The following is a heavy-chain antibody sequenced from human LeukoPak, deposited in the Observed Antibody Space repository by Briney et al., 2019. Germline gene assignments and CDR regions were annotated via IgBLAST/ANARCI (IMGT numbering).Heavy chain of an antibody. J-gene: IGHJ3*02. CDR3: ARSYCGGGSCGAFDI. CDR1: GGSISSYY. D-gene: IGHD2-15*01. Sequence: KPSETLSLTCTVSGGSISSYYWSWIRQPPGKGLEWIGYIYYSGNTNYNPSLKSRVTISVDTSKNQFSLRLSSATAADTAVYYCARSYCGGGSCGAFDIWGQGTMVTVSS. V-gene: IGHV4-59*01. CDR2: IYYSGNT.